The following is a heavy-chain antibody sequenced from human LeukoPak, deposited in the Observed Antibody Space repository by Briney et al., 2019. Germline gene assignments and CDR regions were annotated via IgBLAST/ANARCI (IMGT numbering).Heavy chain of an antibody. CDR3: ARVTGYGDYVWDAFDI. CDR2: INTNTGNP. V-gene: IGHV7-4-1*02. CDR1: GYTFTSYD. Sequence: ASVKVSCKASGYTFTSYDINWVRQAPGQGLEWMGWINTNTGNPTYAQGFTGRFVFSLDTSVSTAYLQISSLKAEDTAVYYCARVTGYGDYVWDAFDIWGQGTMVTVSS. J-gene: IGHJ3*02. D-gene: IGHD4-17*01.